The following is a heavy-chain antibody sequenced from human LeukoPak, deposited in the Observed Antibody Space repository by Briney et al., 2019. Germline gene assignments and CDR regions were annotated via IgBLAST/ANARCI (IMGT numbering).Heavy chain of an antibody. CDR3: ARRGRNSSGWQDYL. J-gene: IGHJ4*02. Sequence: SETLSLTCTVSGGSISSYYWSWIRQPPGKGLEWIANIYHTGSTNYNPSLSSRVSISIDTAKNQFSLKLTSVTAADTAVYYCARRGRNSSGWQDYLWGQGTLVTVSS. CDR2: IYHTGST. CDR1: GGSISSYY. V-gene: IGHV4-59*01. D-gene: IGHD6-25*01.